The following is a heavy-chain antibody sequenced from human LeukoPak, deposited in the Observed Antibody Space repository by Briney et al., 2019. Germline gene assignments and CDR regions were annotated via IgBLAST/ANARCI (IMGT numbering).Heavy chain of an antibody. CDR3: ARDVWWSSWYGVTHFDY. CDR2: ISAYNGNT. J-gene: IGHJ4*02. CDR1: GYTFTSYG. D-gene: IGHD6-13*01. V-gene: IGHV1-18*01. Sequence: GASVKVSCKASGYTFTSYGISWVRQAPGQGLEWMGWISAYNGNTNYAQRLQGRVTMTTDTSTSTAYMELRSLRSDDTAVYYCARDVWWSSWYGVTHFDYWGQGTLVTVSS.